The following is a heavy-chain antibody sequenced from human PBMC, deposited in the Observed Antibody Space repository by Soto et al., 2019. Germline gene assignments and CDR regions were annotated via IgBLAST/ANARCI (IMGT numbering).Heavy chain of an antibody. Sequence: GGSLRLSCAASGFTFSSYWMSWVRQAPGKGLEWVANIKQEGSEKYYLDSVKGRFTISRDNAKNSLYLQMNSLRAEDTAVYYCARENSKLVTYYYYYMDVWGKGTTVTVSS. CDR2: IKQEGSEK. J-gene: IGHJ6*03. CDR3: ARENSKLVTYYYYYMDV. D-gene: IGHD6-13*01. V-gene: IGHV3-7*01. CDR1: GFTFSSYW.